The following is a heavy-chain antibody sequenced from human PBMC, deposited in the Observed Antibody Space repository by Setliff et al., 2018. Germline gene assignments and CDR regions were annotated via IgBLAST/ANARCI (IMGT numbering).Heavy chain of an antibody. CDR1: GFTFTDYL. CDR3: VRDSPYCVNGVCRGY. V-gene: IGHV1-2*02. J-gene: IGHJ4*02. D-gene: IGHD2-21*01. CDR2: INLNTGNI. Sequence: ASVKVSCKASGFTFTDYLMNWMRQAPEQGLEWMGRINLNTGNIFYAQEFQGRVTMTRDTSISTAYMELSRLRSDDTAVYYCVRDSPYCVNGVCRGYWGQGTQVTVSS.